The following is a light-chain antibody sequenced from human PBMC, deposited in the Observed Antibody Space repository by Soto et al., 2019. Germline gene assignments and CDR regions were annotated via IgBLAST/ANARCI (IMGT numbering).Light chain of an antibody. CDR1: SSNIGGYD. V-gene: IGLV1-40*01. Sequence: QSALTQPPSVSGAPGQRVTFSCTGSSSNIGGYDVPWYQQLPGTAPKLLIYANSNRPSGVPDRFSGSKSGSSVSLAITGLQAVDEAEYYCQSYDSSLSGYVFGAGTKVTVL. CDR2: ANS. J-gene: IGLJ1*01. CDR3: QSYDSSLSGYV.